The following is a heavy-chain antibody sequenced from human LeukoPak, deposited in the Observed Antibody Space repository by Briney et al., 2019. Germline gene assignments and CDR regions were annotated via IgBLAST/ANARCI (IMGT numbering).Heavy chain of an antibody. J-gene: IGHJ4*02. CDR1: EFTVSNNY. CDR2: IYSGGST. V-gene: IGHV3-66*02. D-gene: IGHD3-22*01. CDR3: VRDLGDSPDY. Sequence: PGGSLRLSCAASEFTVSNNYMSWVRQAPGKGLEWVSVIYSGGSTYYADFVKGRFTISKDNSKNTLYLQMNSLRAEDTAVYYCVRDLGDSPDYWGQGTLVTVSS.